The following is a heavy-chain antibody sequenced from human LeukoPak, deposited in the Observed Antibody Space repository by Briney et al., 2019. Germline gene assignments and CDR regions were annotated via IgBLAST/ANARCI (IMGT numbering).Heavy chain of an antibody. CDR3: ARVSAWGDDFWSGYYGGRYYYYMDV. J-gene: IGHJ6*03. D-gene: IGHD3-3*01. CDR2: ISSSSSYI. CDR1: GFTFSSYS. Sequence: GGSLRLSCAASGFTFSSYSMNWARQAPGKGLEWVSSISSSSSYIYYADSVKGRFTISRDNAKNSLYLQMNSLRAEDTAVYYCARVSAWGDDFWSGYYGGRYYYYMDVWGKGTTATVSS. V-gene: IGHV3-21*01.